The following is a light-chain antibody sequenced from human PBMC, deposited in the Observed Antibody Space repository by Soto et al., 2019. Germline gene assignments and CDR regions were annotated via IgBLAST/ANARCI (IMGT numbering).Light chain of an antibody. CDR2: DAS. V-gene: IGKV1-33*01. Sequence: VKLTQSLSSLSAFFGGRVTITCQASQDINNYLNWYQQKPGKAPELLIYDASDLEVGVPSRFSGSGSGTVFTLTISSLQPEDIATYYCQQFDDLTFTFGQGTRLEIK. J-gene: IGKJ5*01. CDR1: QDINNY. CDR3: QQFDDLTFT.